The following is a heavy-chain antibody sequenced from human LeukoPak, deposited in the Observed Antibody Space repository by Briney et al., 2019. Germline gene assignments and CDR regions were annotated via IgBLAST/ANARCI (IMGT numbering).Heavy chain of an antibody. D-gene: IGHD6-6*01. CDR2: INPNSGGT. J-gene: IGHJ5*02. CDR3: ASGRQIAGRPWWFDP. CDR1: GYTFTGYY. Sequence: ASVKVSCKASGYTFTGYYMHWVRQAPGQGLEWMGWINPNSGGTNYAQKFQGRVTMTRDTSISTAYMELSRLRSDDTAAYYCASGRQIAGRPWWFDPWGQGTLVTVSS. V-gene: IGHV1-2*02.